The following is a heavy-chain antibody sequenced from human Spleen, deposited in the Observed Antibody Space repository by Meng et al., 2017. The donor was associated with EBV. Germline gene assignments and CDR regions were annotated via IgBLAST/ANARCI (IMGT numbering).Heavy chain of an antibody. CDR3: ATYRDYVLDY. CDR2: ITSSGNPI. D-gene: IGHD4-17*01. Sequence: QVQLGVAGGGLVKPGGSLRLSCAASGFTFSDFYMSWIRQAPGKGLELFSYITSSGNPIYYADSVRGRFIISRDNAKNSLYLQMNSLRAEDAAVYYCATYRDYVLDYWGQGTLVTVSS. CDR1: GFTFSDFY. J-gene: IGHJ4*02. V-gene: IGHV3-11*01.